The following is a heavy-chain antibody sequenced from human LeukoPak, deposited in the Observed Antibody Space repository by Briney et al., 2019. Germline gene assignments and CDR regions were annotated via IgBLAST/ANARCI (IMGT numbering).Heavy chain of an antibody. V-gene: IGHV1-46*01. Sequence: ASVKVSCKASGYSFTSNYIHWVRQAPGQGLEWMGIINPSGGSTSYAQKFQGRVTMTRDTSTSTVYMELSSLRSEDTAVYYCARSKPVYFDYWGQGTLVTVSS. J-gene: IGHJ4*02. CDR3: ARSKPVYFDY. D-gene: IGHD1-14*01. CDR1: GYSFTSNY. CDR2: INPSGGST.